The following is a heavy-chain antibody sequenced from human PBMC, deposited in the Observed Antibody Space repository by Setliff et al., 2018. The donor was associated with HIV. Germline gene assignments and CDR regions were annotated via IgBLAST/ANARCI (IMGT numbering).Heavy chain of an antibody. Sequence: NPSETLSLTCAISGDSVSSNTAAWNWVRQSPSRGLEWLGRTYYRSKWYNDYAVSVKGRITINPDTSKNQFSLQLNSVTPEDTAIYYCARGSHGSVLLWGQGTLVTSPQ. CDR3: ARGSHGSVLL. V-gene: IGHV6-1*01. CDR1: GDSVSSNTAA. D-gene: IGHD6-19*01. J-gene: IGHJ4*02. CDR2: TYYRSKWYN.